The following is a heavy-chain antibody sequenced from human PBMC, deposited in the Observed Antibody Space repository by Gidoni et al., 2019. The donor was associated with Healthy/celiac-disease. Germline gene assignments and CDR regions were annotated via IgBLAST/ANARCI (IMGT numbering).Heavy chain of an antibody. V-gene: IGHV3-20*04. Sequence: EVQLVESGGGVVRPGGSLRLSCAASGFTFDDYGMSWVRQAPGKGLEWVSGSNWNGGSTGYADSVKGRFTISRDNAKNSLYLQMNSLRAEDTALYYCARSATGFRGYSSSWQAEFDYWGQGTLVTVSS. CDR3: ARSATGFRGYSSSWQAEFDY. CDR2: SNWNGGST. J-gene: IGHJ4*02. D-gene: IGHD6-13*01. CDR1: GFTFDDYG.